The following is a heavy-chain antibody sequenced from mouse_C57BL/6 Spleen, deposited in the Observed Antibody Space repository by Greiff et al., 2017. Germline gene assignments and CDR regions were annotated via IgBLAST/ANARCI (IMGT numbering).Heavy chain of an antibody. J-gene: IGHJ2*01. CDR1: GYAFSSSW. Sequence: QVQLQQSGPELVKPGASVKISCKASGYAFSSSWMNWVKQRPGKGLEWIGRIYPGDGDTNYNGKFKGKATLTADKSSSTAYMQLSSLTSEDSAVYFCARRLSYYFDDWGQGTTLTVSS. V-gene: IGHV1-82*01. CDR3: ARRLSYYFDD. CDR2: IYPGDGDT. D-gene: IGHD6-1*01.